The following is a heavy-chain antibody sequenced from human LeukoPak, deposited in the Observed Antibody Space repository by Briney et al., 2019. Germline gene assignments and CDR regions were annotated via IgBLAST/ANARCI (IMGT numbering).Heavy chain of an antibody. V-gene: IGHV1-18*01. CDR2: ISAYNGNT. J-gene: IGHJ6*02. Sequence: GASVKVSCKASGYTFTSYGISWVRQAPGQGLEWMGWISAYNGNTNYAQKLQGRVTMTTDTSTSTAYMELRSLRSDDTAVYYCAAVSVRPYYYYGMDVWGQGTTVTVSS. CDR1: GYTFTSYG. D-gene: IGHD2/OR15-2a*01. CDR3: AAVSVRPYYYYGMDV.